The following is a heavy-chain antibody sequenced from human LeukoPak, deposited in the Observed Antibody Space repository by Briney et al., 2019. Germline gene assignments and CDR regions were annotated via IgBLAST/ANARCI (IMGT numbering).Heavy chain of an antibody. CDR1: GFTFSSFA. CDR2: ISSSSSYI. CDR3: ARDPSGAGYFDY. J-gene: IGHJ4*02. D-gene: IGHD3-10*01. Sequence: GGSLRLSCAASGFTFSSFAMSWVRQAPGKGLEWVSSISSSSSYIYYADSVKGRFTISRDNAKNSLYLQMNSLRAEDTAVYYCARDPSGAGYFDYWGQGTLVTVSS. V-gene: IGHV3-21*01.